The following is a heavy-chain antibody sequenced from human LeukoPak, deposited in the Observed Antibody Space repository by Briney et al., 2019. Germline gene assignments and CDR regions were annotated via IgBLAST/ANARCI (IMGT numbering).Heavy chain of an antibody. CDR1: GFTFSSGE. V-gene: IGHV3-7*01. J-gene: IGHJ4*02. Sequence: GGSLRLSCAASGFTFSSGEMKWVRQAPGKGLEGGADIREDGGEKYSVDSVKGRFTISGDNAINTLYLEMNSLRAADTGLYYCARDKAGTGPTHLDYWGQGALVIVSS. CDR3: ARDKAGTGPTHLDY. D-gene: IGHD1-1*01. CDR2: IREDGGEK.